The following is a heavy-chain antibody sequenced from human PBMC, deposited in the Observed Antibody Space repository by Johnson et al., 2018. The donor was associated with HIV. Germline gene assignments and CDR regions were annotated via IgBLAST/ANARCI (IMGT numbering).Heavy chain of an antibody. CDR1: GFTFSSYA. Sequence: QVQLVESGGGVVQPGGSLRLSCAASGFTFSSYAMSWVRQAPGKGLEWVAVISYDGSNKYYVDSVKGRFTISRDNSKNTLYLQMNSLRVEDTAVYYCARDEYSSGWYNPDLIGVFDIWGQGTMVTVSS. CDR2: ISYDGSNK. V-gene: IGHV3-30*19. D-gene: IGHD6-19*01. J-gene: IGHJ3*02. CDR3: ARDEYSSGWYNPDLIGVFDI.